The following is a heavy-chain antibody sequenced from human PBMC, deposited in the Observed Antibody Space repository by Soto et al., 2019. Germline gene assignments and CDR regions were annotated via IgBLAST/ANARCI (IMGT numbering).Heavy chain of an antibody. Sequence: PGGSLRLSCAASGFTFSNAWMNWVRQAPGKGLEWVGRIKSKTDGGTTDYAAPVKGRFTISRDNSKNTLYLQMNSLRAEDTAVNYCAKVRGIAVPSWGQGTLVTVSS. CDR2: IKSKTDGGTT. D-gene: IGHD6-19*01. CDR3: AKVRGIAVPS. CDR1: GFTFSNAW. V-gene: IGHV3-15*07. J-gene: IGHJ5*02.